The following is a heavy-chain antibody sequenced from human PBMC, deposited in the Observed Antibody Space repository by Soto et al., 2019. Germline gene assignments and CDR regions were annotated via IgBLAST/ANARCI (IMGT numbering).Heavy chain of an antibody. CDR3: SSRVTDAPT. Sequence: QVQLQESGPGLVKPSGTLSLTCAVSGASISSGWWTWVRQPPGKGLEWIGETLYSGRTNYNSSLNSRVTILIDKSKKQFSLNLSSVTAADTAVYYCSSRVTDAPTWGQGTLVTVSS. V-gene: IGHV4-4*02. CDR2: TLYSGRT. D-gene: IGHD3-10*01. CDR1: GASISSGW. J-gene: IGHJ5*02.